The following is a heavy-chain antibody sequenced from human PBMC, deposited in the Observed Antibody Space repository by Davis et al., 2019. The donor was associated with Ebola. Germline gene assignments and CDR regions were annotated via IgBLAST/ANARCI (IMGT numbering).Heavy chain of an antibody. CDR3: AKDWRQWLDRGYFDY. Sequence: GGSLRLSCAASGFTFSSYSMHWVRQAPGQGLEWVSSISSSGTYIHQADSVKGRFTISRDNAKNSLFLQMNSLRAEDTAVYYCAKDWRQWLDRGYFDYWGQGTLVTVSS. D-gene: IGHD6-19*01. CDR2: ISSSGTYI. CDR1: GFTFSSYS. J-gene: IGHJ4*02. V-gene: IGHV3-21*04.